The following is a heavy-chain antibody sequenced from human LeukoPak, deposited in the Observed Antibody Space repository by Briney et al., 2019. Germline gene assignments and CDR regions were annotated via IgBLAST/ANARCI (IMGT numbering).Heavy chain of an antibody. CDR2: ISGSGGST. V-gene: IGHV3-23*01. CDR1: GFTFSSYA. J-gene: IGHJ5*02. CDR3: AKGGYCSSTSCYVGWFDP. Sequence: LAGGSLRLSCAASGFTFSSYAMTWVRQAPGKGLEWVSIISGSGGSTSYADSVKGRFTISRDNSKNTLYLQMNSLRAEDTAVYYCAKGGYCSSTSCYVGWFDPWGQGTLVTVSS. D-gene: IGHD2-2*01.